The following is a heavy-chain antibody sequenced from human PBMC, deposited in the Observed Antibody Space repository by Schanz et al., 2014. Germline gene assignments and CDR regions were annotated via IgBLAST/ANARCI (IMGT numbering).Heavy chain of an antibody. Sequence: EVQLLESGGGLVQPGGSLRLSCAASGFTFSGFWMTWVRQPPGRGLEWVSYIGNGGVTIYYADSVKGRFTISRDNSKNSLYLQMNSLKIEDTAVYYCATASSPVREAGAGSSFHLWGQGTLVTVSP. CDR3: ATASSPVREAGAGSSFHL. D-gene: IGHD6-13*01. CDR2: IGNGGVTI. CDR1: GFTFSGFW. V-gene: IGHV3-48*04. J-gene: IGHJ5*02.